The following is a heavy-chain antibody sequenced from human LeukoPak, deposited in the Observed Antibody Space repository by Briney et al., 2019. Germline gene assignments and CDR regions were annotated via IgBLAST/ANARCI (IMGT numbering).Heavy chain of an antibody. CDR3: VKDGSDSSGYYPFDY. D-gene: IGHD3-22*01. V-gene: IGHV3-64D*09. CDR1: GFTFSSYA. CDR2: ISSNGGST. J-gene: IGHJ4*02. Sequence: GGSLRLSCSASGFTFSSYAMHWVRRAPGEGLEYVSAISSNGGSTYYADSVKGRFTISRDNSKNTLYLQMSSLRAEDTAVYYCVKDGSDSSGYYPFDYWGQGTLVTVSS.